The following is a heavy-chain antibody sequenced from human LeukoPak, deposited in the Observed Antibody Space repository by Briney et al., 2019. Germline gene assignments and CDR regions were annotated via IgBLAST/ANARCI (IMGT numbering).Heavy chain of an antibody. D-gene: IGHD3-10*01. CDR3: AKGTRGSGTSYNDDY. V-gene: IGHV3-23*01. CDR2: ISGSGAGT. CDR1: GFTFSSYA. J-gene: IGHJ4*02. Sequence: GGPLRLSCAASGFTFSSYAMSWVRQAPGKGLEWVSTISGSGAGTYYADSVKGRFTISRDNPKNTLYLQMNSLRAEDTAIYYCAKGTRGSGTSYNDDYWGQGTLVTVSS.